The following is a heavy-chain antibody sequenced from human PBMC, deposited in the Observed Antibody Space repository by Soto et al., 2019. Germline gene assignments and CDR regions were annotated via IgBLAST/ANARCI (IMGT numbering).Heavy chain of an antibody. J-gene: IGHJ4*02. CDR2: INPNSGGT. D-gene: IGHD2-8*02. Sequence: ASVKVSCKASGYTFTGYYMHWVRQAPGQGLEWMGWINPNSGGTNYAQKFQGRVTMTRDTSISTAYMELSRLRSDDTAVYYCARVKIPNLWVNTVGFDYWGQGTRVTVSS. CDR3: ARVKIPNLWVNTVGFDY. CDR1: GYTFTGYY. V-gene: IGHV1-2*02.